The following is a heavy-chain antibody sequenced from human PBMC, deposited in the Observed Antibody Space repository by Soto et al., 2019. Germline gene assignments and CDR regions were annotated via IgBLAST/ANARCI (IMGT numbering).Heavy chain of an antibody. V-gene: IGHV1-3*01. CDR1: GYTFTSYA. CDR2: INAGNGNT. CDR3: ARAGIYYDSSGYYGPPSSSKEFDY. D-gene: IGHD3-22*01. Sequence: GASVKVSCKASGYTFTSYAMHWVRQAPGQRLEWMGWINAGNGNTKYSQKFQGRVTITRDTSASTANMELSSLRSEDTVVYYCARAGIYYDSSGYYGPPSSSKEFDYWGQGTLVTVSS. J-gene: IGHJ4*02.